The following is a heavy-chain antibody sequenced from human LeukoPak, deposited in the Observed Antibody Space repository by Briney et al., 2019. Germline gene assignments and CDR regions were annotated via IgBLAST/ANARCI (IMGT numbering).Heavy chain of an antibody. Sequence: ASVKVSCKAFVYTIPGYFIHWVRQAPGQGLEWMGWINPNNGGTNSAQKFQGRVTMTRDTSIGTAYMELNRLTYDDTAVYYCGRDRHLNQGNFDHWGQGTLVTVSS. CDR3: GRDRHLNQGNFDH. V-gene: IGHV1-2*02. J-gene: IGHJ4*02. CDR1: VYTIPGYF. CDR2: INPNNGGT. D-gene: IGHD1-14*01.